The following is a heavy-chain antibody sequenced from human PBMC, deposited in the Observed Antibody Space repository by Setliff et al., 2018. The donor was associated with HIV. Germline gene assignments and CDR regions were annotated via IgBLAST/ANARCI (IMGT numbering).Heavy chain of an antibody. V-gene: IGHV4-39*07. D-gene: IGHD2-15*01. Sequence: SETLSLTCTVSGGSISSSSYYWGWIRQPPGKGLEWIGSIYYSGSTYYNPSLKSRVTISVDTSKNQFSLKLSSVTAADTAVYFCARGPLYCSGGNCYLYYFDYWGQGTLVTVSS. J-gene: IGHJ4*02. CDR3: ARGPLYCSGGNCYLYYFDY. CDR1: GGSISSSSYY. CDR2: IYYSGST.